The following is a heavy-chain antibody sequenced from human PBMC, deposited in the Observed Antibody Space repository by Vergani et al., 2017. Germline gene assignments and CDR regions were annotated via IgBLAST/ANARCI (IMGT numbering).Heavy chain of an antibody. CDR1: GGTFSSYA. CDR2: IIPIFGTA. D-gene: IGHD3-22*01. V-gene: IGHV1-69*01. CDR3: ARVAHRPPPYDSSGYYSGYFDL. J-gene: IGHJ2*01. Sequence: QVQLVQSGAEVKKPGSSVKVSCKASGGTFSSYAISWVRQAPGQGLEWMGGIIPIFGTANYAQKFQGRVTITADESTSTAYMELSSLRSEDTAVYYCARVAHRPPPYDSSGYYSGYFDLWGRGTLVTVSS.